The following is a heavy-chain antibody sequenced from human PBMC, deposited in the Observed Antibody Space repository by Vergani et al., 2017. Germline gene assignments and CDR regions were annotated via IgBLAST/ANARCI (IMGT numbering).Heavy chain of an antibody. CDR1: FFTFSSYA. Sequence: EVQLLESGGGLVQPGGSLRLSCAASFFTFSSYAMSGVCQAPGKGLEWVSAISGSGGSTYYADSVKGRLTISRDNSKNTLYLQMNSLRAEDTAVYYCAKVRPFLGGSYFSSALDYWGQGTLVTVSS. V-gene: IGHV3-23*01. CDR3: AKVRPFLGGSYFSSALDY. D-gene: IGHD1-26*01. CDR2: ISGSGGST. J-gene: IGHJ4*02.